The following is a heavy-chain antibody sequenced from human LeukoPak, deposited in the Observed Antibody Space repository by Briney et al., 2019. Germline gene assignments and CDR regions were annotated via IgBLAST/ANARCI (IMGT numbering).Heavy chain of an antibody. CDR2: ISSSGSTI. V-gene: IGHV3-48*03. Sequence: PGGSLRLSCAASGFTFSSYEMNWVRQAPGKGLEWVSYISSSGSTIYYADSVKGRFTISRDNAKNSLYLQMNSLRAEDTAVYYCARDLELAGWNDFLNDAFDIWGQGTMVTVSS. J-gene: IGHJ3*02. D-gene: IGHD1-1*01. CDR1: GFTFSSYE. CDR3: ARDLELAGWNDFLNDAFDI.